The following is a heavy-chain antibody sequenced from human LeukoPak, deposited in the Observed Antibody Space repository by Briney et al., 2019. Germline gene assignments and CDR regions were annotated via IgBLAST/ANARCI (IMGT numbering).Heavy chain of an antibody. D-gene: IGHD3-10*01. CDR3: ARDRGTHMGFHYYYYMDV. CDR1: GGTFSSYA. Sequence: GASVKVSCKASGGTFSSYAISWVRQAPGQGLEWMGGIIPIFGTANYAQKFQGRVTITADKSTSTAYMELSSLRSEDTAVYYCARDRGTHMGFHYYYYMDVWGKGTTVTVSS. J-gene: IGHJ6*03. CDR2: IIPIFGTA. V-gene: IGHV1-69*06.